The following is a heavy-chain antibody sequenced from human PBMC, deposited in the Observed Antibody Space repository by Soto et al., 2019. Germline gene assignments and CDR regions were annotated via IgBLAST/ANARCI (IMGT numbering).Heavy chain of an antibody. D-gene: IGHD6-13*01. J-gene: IGHJ5*02. V-gene: IGHV1-69*06. Sequence: SVKISCKASGGTFSSYAISWVRQAPGQGLEWMGGIIPIFGTANYAQKFQGRVTITADKSTSTAYMELSSLRSEDTAVYYCARELGIAIYNWFDPWGQGTLVTVSS. CDR3: ARELGIAIYNWFDP. CDR2: IIPIFGTA. CDR1: GGTFSSYA.